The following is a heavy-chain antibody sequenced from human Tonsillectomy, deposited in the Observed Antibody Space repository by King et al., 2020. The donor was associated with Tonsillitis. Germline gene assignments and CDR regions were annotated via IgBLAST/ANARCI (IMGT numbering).Heavy chain of an antibody. V-gene: IGHV3-21*01. CDR3: ARDQEPYYYDSSGYFEGYYFDY. D-gene: IGHD3-22*01. Sequence: DVQLVESGGGLVKPGGSLRLSCAASGFPFSSYSMNWVRQAPGKGLEWVSSISISSSYIYYADSVKGRFTISRDNAKNSLYLQMNSLRAEDTAVYYCARDQEPYYYDSSGYFEGYYFDYWGQGTLVTVSS. CDR1: GFPFSSYS. CDR2: ISISSSYI. J-gene: IGHJ4*02.